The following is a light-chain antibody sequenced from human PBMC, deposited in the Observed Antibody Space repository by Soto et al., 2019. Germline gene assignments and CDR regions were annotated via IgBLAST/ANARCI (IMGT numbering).Light chain of an antibody. V-gene: IGKV3-15*01. CDR3: QQRSTWTPLT. J-gene: IGKJ3*01. CDR2: GAS. CDR1: QSVSSN. Sequence: IRMTQSPSTLSVYPGERATLSCGASQSVSSNLAWYQQKPGQAPRLLIYGASTRATGIPARFSGGGSGTEFTLTIGSLEPEDFAVYYCQQRSTWTPLTFGPGTKVDIK.